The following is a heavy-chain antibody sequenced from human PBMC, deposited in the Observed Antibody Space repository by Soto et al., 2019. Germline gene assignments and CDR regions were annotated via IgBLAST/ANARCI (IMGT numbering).Heavy chain of an antibody. CDR1: GGSVSSGSYY. V-gene: IGHV4-61*01. J-gene: IGHJ6*02. D-gene: IGHD3-10*01. Sequence: ETLSLTCTVSGGSVSSGSYYWSWIRQPPGKGLEWIGYIYYSGSTNYNPSLKSRVTISVDTSKNQFSLKLSSVTAADTAVYYCARAWQRYYYGSGSYYRPHDYYGMDVWGQGTTVTVSS. CDR2: IYYSGST. CDR3: ARAWQRYYYGSGSYYRPHDYYGMDV.